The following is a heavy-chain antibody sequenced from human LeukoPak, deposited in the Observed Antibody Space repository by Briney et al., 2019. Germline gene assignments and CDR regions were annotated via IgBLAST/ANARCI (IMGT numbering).Heavy chain of an antibody. CDR1: GFTFSDYA. V-gene: IGHV3-49*04. CDR2: IRNKANGGTA. J-gene: IGHJ4*02. D-gene: IGHD6-19*01. CDR3: SRAYSTGWLGINDY. Sequence: GGSMRLSCTASGFTFSDYAMTWVRQAPGKGLEWVGFIRNKANGGTADYAASVIGRFTISRDDSKTIAYLQMNSLKTEDTAVYFCSRAYSTGWLGINDYWGQGALVTVSS.